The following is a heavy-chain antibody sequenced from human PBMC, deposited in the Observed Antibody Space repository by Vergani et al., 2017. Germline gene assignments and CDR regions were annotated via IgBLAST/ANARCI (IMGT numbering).Heavy chain of an antibody. D-gene: IGHD3-22*01. Sequence: QVQLVESGGGLVKPGGSLRLSCAASGFTFSDYYMSWVRQAPGKGLEWVSYISSSSSYTNYADSVKGRFTISRDNAKNSLYLQKNSLRAEETAVYYCTRDQVYYDSSTYSQNWGQGTLVTGSS. CDR3: TRDQVYYDSSTYSQN. CDR2: ISSSSSYT. V-gene: IGHV3-11*06. CDR1: GFTFSDYY. J-gene: IGHJ4*02.